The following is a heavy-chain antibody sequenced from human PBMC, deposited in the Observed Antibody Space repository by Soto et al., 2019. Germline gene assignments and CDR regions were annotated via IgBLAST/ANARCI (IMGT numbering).Heavy chain of an antibody. J-gene: IGHJ4*02. Sequence: SETLSLTCAVSGGSISSGGYSWSWIRQPPGKGLEWIGYIYYSGSTNYNPSLKSRVTISVDTSKNQFSLKLSSVTAADTAVYYCVRGEDNSSYYFDYWGQGTLVTVSS. V-gene: IGHV4-61*08. CDR2: IYYSGST. D-gene: IGHD3-22*01. CDR1: GGSISSGGYS. CDR3: VRGEDNSSYYFDY.